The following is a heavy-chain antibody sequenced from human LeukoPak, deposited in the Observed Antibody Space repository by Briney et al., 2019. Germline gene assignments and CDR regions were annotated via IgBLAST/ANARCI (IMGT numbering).Heavy chain of an antibody. Sequence: GGSLRLPCVASGFSFSSYGMHWVRQAPGKGLEWVAVIWCDGSNKYYVDSVKGRFTISRDNSKNTLYLQMNSLRAEDTAVYYCAKDVGSYCGGDCYSGFDYWGQGTLVTVSS. CDR1: GFSFSSYG. D-gene: IGHD2-21*02. V-gene: IGHV3-33*06. J-gene: IGHJ4*02. CDR2: IWCDGSNK. CDR3: AKDVGSYCGGDCYSGFDY.